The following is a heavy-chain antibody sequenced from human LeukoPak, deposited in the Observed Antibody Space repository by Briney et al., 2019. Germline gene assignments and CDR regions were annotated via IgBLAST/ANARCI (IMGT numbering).Heavy chain of an antibody. V-gene: IGHV3-7*01. J-gene: IGHJ3*02. CDR1: GFTFSDYN. CDR2: IKQDGSEK. CDR3: ARHRSGGSQDDAFDI. D-gene: IGHD2-15*01. Sequence: GGSLRLSCTASGFTFSDYNMHWVRQAPGKGLEWVADIKQDGSEKYYVDSVKGRFTISRQNAKNSLFLQMNSLRAEDTAVYYCARHRSGGSQDDAFDIWGQGTLVTVSS.